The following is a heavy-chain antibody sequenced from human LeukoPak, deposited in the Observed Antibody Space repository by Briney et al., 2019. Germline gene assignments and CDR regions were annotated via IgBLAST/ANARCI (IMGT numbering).Heavy chain of an antibody. J-gene: IGHJ3*02. V-gene: IGHV3-74*01. CDR1: GFTFSSYW. CDR3: STGSGHAFDI. Sequence: GGSLRLSCSASGFTFSSYWMHWVRQVPGKGLVWVSRINSDGSSTSYADSVKGRFTISRDNAKNTLYVQMNSLRAEDKAVYYCSTGSGHAFDIWGRGTMVTVPS. CDR2: INSDGSST. D-gene: IGHD3-10*01.